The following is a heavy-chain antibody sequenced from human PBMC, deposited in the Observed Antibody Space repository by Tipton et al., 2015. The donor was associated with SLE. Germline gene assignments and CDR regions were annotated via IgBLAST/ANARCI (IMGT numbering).Heavy chain of an antibody. J-gene: IGHJ3*02. CDR1: GFTFSDHD. CDR2: TYRGGSR. Sequence: SLRLSCATSGFTFSDHDMSWVRQAPGKGLEWVSVTYRGGSRYLADAVKGRFTVSRDNSKNTLYLQMDILRADDTAVYYCATTVTTWGAFDIWGQGTMVTVSS. V-gene: IGHV3-53*05. D-gene: IGHD4-17*01. CDR3: ATTVTTWGAFDI.